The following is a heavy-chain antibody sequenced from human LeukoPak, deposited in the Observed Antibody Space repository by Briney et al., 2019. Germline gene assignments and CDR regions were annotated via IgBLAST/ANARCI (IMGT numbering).Heavy chain of an antibody. CDR2: ISAYNGNT. D-gene: IGHD3-22*01. V-gene: IGHV1-18*01. J-gene: IGHJ3*02. Sequence: ASVKVSCKASGYTFTSYGISWVRQAPGQGLEWMGWISAYNGNTNYAQKPQGRVTMTTDTSTSTAYMGLRSLRSDDTAVYYCARVNAGLSSGYYSGAFDIWGQGTMVTVSS. CDR3: ARVNAGLSSGYYSGAFDI. CDR1: GYTFTSYG.